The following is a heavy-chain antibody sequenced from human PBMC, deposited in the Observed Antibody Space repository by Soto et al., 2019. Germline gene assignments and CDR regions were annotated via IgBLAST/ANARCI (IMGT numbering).Heavy chain of an antibody. CDR2: VYYTGGS. J-gene: IGHJ4*02. CDR3: ARVRGGFGSGTSSVILDH. Sequence: QVQLQESGPGLVRPSETLSLTCTVSGASVRSGSYFWTWIRQPAGKALEWIGHVYYTGGSHNTPSTACLGTMSIDISRRQFFLRLRAAAAADTAVYHCARVRGGFGSGTSSVILDHWSQGALVTVSS. V-gene: IGHV4-61*01. CDR1: GASVRSGSYF. D-gene: IGHD3-10*01.